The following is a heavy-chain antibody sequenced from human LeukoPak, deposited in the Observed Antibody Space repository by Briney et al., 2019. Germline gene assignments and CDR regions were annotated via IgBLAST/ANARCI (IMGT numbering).Heavy chain of an antibody. CDR2: IYTSGST. CDR1: GGCISSGSHY. Sequence: TLSLTCTVSGGCISSGSHYWSWIRQPAGKGLEWIGRIYTSGSTNYNPSLKSRVTISLDTSENHFSLKLSSVTAADTAVYYCARVTTGGYYNYWGQGTLVTVSS. J-gene: IGHJ4*02. CDR3: ARVTTGGYYNY. V-gene: IGHV4-61*02. D-gene: IGHD3-22*01.